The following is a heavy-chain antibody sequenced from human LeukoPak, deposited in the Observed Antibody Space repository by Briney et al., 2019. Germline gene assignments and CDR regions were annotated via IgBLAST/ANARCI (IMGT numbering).Heavy chain of an antibody. V-gene: IGHV3-21*01. D-gene: IGHD3-22*01. CDR1: GFTFSSYE. J-gene: IGHJ4*02. CDR2: ISSSSSYI. CDR3: ARSGDYYDSSGYQYY. Sequence: GGSLRLSCAASGFTFSSYEMNWVRQAPGEGREWVSSISSSSSYIYYADSVKGRFTISRDNAKNSLYLQMNTLRAEDTAVSYCARSGDYYDSSGYQYYWGQGTLVTVSS.